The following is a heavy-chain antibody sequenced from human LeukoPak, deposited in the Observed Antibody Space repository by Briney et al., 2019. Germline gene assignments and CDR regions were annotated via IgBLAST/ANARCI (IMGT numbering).Heavy chain of an antibody. Sequence: GGSLRLSCTASGFTFGDYAMSWFRQAPGKGLEWVGFIRSKAYGGTTEYAASVKGRFTISRGDSKSIAYLQMNSLKTEDTAVYYCTRAGRGFLGDSYGYNLDYWGQGTLVTVSS. V-gene: IGHV3-49*03. CDR2: IRSKAYGGTT. CDR3: TRAGRGFLGDSYGYNLDY. CDR1: GFTFGDYA. D-gene: IGHD5-18*01. J-gene: IGHJ4*02.